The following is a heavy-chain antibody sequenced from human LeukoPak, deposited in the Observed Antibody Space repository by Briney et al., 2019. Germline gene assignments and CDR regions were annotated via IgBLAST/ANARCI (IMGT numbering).Heavy chain of an antibody. J-gene: IGHJ4*02. CDR2: INHSGST. V-gene: IGHV4-34*01. D-gene: IGHD5/OR15-5a*01. CDR1: GGSFSGYY. CDR3: ARHLYPTQEDYFDY. Sequence: SETLSLTCAVYGGSFSGYYWSWIRQPPGKGLEWIGEINHSGSTNYNPSLKSRVTISVDTSKNQFSLKLSSVTAADTAVYYCARHLYPTQEDYFDYWGQGTLVTVSS.